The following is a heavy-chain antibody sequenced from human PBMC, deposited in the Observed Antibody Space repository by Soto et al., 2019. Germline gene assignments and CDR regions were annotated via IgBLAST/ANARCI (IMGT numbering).Heavy chain of an antibody. CDR1: GVTISSYY. CDR2: ISDGGST. Sequence: PSETLSLTCTVSGVTISSYYWSWISQSPGKGLEWIGNISDGGSTNYNPSLESRVTTSLATSKKRVSLKLSSVSAADTARYVCAGYCSSYICPEDQYFALEVWGQGTTVTVSS. V-gene: IGHV4-59*01. D-gene: IGHD2-2*01. CDR3: AGYCSSYICPEDQYFALEV. J-gene: IGHJ6*02.